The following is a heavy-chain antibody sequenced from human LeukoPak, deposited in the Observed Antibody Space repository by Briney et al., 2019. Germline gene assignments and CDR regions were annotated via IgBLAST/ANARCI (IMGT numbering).Heavy chain of an antibody. CDR1: GFTFDDYT. V-gene: IGHV3-43*01. Sequence: PGGSLRLSCAASGFTFDDYTMHWVRQAPGKGLEWVSLISWDGGSTYYADSVKGRFTISRDNSKNSLYLQMNSLRSEDTAFYYCVKVRFDNSAHFDYWGQGTLVTVSS. CDR3: VKVRFDNSAHFDY. J-gene: IGHJ4*02. CDR2: ISWDGGST. D-gene: IGHD3-22*01.